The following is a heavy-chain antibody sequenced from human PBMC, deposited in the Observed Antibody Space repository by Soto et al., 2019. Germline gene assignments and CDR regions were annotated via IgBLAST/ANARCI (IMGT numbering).Heavy chain of an antibody. V-gene: IGHV3-33*01. CDR2: IWYDRSNK. D-gene: IGHD3-22*01. J-gene: IGHJ6*02. Sequence: GKELEWVAVIWYDRSNKNYADSVKGRFTISRDNSKNTLYLQMNSLRAEDTAVYYCARDRYYYDSSGYLIPASHSKRYYYYVMAVWRHG. CDR3: ARDRYYYDSSGYLIPASHSKRYYYYVMAV.